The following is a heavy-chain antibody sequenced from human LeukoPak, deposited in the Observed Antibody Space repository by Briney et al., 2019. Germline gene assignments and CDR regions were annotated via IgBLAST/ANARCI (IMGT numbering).Heavy chain of an antibody. CDR2: INAGNGDT. V-gene: IGHV1-3*01. D-gene: IGHD4-23*01. CDR1: GYTFTRHA. J-gene: IGHJ5*02. CDR3: ATVTRGTTLDH. Sequence: APVKVSCKASGYTFTRHAIHWVRQAPGQRLEWMGWINAGNGDTKYSQKFQGRVTFTGDTSASTAYMELSSLKSEDTAVYYCATVTRGTTLDHWGQGTLVTVSS.